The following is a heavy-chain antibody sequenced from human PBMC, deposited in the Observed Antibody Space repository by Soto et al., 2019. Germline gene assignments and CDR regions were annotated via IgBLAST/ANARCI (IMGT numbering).Heavy chain of an antibody. V-gene: IGHV2-5*02. CDR1: GFSLTTRGVG. J-gene: IGHJ4*02. Sequence: QITLKESGPTLVKPTQTLTLTCTFSGFSLTTRGVGVGWIRQPPGKALEWLALIYWDDDEGYSPSLKSRLTITKDTSNNQAVLTMTNIDPVDTAIYFCAHRPRGYSYHFDSWGQGTLVTVSS. D-gene: IGHD5-18*01. CDR2: IYWDDDE. CDR3: AHRPRGYSYHFDS.